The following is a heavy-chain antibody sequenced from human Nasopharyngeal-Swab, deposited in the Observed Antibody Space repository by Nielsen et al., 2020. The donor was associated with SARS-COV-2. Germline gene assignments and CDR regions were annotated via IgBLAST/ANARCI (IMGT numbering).Heavy chain of an antibody. Sequence: SERLSLTCTVSGGSISSYYWSWIRQPPGKGLEWIGYIYYSGSTNYNPSLKSRVTISVDTSKNQFSLKLSSVTAADTAVYYCARAYSSSWYPGYYYYGMDVWGQGTTITVSS. V-gene: IGHV4-59*01. CDR3: ARAYSSSWYPGYYYYGMDV. CDR1: GGSISSYY. D-gene: IGHD6-13*01. J-gene: IGHJ6*02. CDR2: IYYSGST.